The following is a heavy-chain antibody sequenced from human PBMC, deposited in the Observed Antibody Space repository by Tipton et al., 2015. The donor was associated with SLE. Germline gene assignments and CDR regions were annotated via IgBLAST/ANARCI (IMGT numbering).Heavy chain of an antibody. CDR3: TRCEYNRLDAFDI. Sequence: TLSLTCTVSGGSISSGSYYWSWIRQPAGKGLEWIGRIYTSGSTNYNPSLKSRVTISVDTSKNQFSLKVSSVTAADTAVYYCTRCEYNRLDAFDIWGQGTMVTVSS. V-gene: IGHV4-61*02. CDR1: GGSISSGSYY. D-gene: IGHD6-6*01. J-gene: IGHJ3*02. CDR2: IYTSGST.